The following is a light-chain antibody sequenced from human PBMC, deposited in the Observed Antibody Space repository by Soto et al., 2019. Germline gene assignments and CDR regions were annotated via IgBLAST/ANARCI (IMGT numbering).Light chain of an antibody. Sequence: EIVLTQSPATLSLSPGERATLSCRASQSVSSYLAWYQQKPGQAPRLLIYDASNRATGIPARFSGSGSGTDFTLTISSLEPEDFAVYYCQQRSVGRYTFGQGTKLEIK. J-gene: IGKJ2*01. V-gene: IGKV3-11*01. CDR2: DAS. CDR1: QSVSSY. CDR3: QQRSVGRYT.